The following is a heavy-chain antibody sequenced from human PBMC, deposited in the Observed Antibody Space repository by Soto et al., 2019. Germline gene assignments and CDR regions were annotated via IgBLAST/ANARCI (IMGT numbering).Heavy chain of an antibody. CDR3: AKDNYYDSSGYYSY. V-gene: IGHV3-23*01. CDR2: ISGSGGST. J-gene: IGHJ4*02. D-gene: IGHD3-22*01. CDR1: GFTFSSHA. Sequence: PGGSLRLSCAASGFTFSSHAMSWVRQAPGKGLEWVSAISGSGGSTYYADSVKGRFTISRDNSKNTLYLQMNSLRAEDTAVYYCAKDNYYDSSGYYSYWGQGALVTVSS.